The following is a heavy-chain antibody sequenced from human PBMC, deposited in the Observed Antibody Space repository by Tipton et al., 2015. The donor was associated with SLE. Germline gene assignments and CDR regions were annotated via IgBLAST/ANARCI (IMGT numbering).Heavy chain of an antibody. V-gene: IGHV3-7*01. CDR3: VRESPHDQRYYYMDF. J-gene: IGHJ6*03. CDR1: GFSFSSYW. CDR2: IKQDGSEK. D-gene: IGHD3-3*01. Sequence: SLRLSCAASGFSFSSYWMSWVRQAPGKGLECVALIKQDGSEKYYVDSVKGRFTISRDNAMKSLYLQVNSLRAEDTAVYYCVRESPHDQRYYYMDFWGKGTTVTVSS.